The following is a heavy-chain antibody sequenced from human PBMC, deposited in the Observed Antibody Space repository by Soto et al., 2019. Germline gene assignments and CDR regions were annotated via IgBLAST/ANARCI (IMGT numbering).Heavy chain of an antibody. CDR3: SKVTGYDFWSGIPFYYYYGMDV. Sequence: GSLRLSCAASGFTFSSYGTHWVRQAPGKGLEWVAVISYDGSNKYYADSVKGRFTISRDNSKNTLYLQMNSLRAEDMAVYYCSKVTGYDFWSGIPFYYYYGMDVWGQGTTVTVSS. CDR2: ISYDGSNK. V-gene: IGHV3-30*18. CDR1: GFTFSSYG. J-gene: IGHJ6*02. D-gene: IGHD3-3*01.